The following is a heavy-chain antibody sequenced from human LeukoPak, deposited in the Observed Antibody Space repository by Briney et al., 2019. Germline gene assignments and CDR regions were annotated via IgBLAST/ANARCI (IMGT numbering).Heavy chain of an antibody. CDR3: TTVEREYFDTSGYFDY. CDR1: GGTFSSYA. CDR2: IIPIFGTA. Sequence: GASVKVSCKASGGTFSSYAISWVRQAPGQGLEWMGGIIPIFGTANYAQKFQGRVTITADKSTSTAYMELSSLRSDDTAVYYCTTVEREYFDTSGYFDYWGPGTLVTVSS. J-gene: IGHJ4*02. V-gene: IGHV1-69*06. D-gene: IGHD3-22*01.